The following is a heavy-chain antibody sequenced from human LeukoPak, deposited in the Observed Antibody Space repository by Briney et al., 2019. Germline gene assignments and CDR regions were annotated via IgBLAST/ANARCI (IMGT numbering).Heavy chain of an antibody. CDR1: EFPFSNYA. V-gene: IGHV3-23*01. CDR2: ISGSGGST. Sequence: GGSLRLSCAASEFPFSNYAMHWVRQAPGKGLEWVSAISGSGGSTYYADSVKGRFTISRDNSKNTLYLQMNSLRAEDTAVYYCAKGMQRFTSYNWFDPWGQGTLVTVSS. J-gene: IGHJ5*02. CDR3: AKGMQRFTSYNWFDP.